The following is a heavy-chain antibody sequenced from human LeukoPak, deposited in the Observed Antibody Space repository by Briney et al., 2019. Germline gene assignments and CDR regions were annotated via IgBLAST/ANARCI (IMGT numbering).Heavy chain of an antibody. J-gene: IGHJ4*02. D-gene: IGHD3-3*01. CDR3: ARDESGYDFWSGYLDY. Sequence: SVKVSCKASGGTFSSYAISWVRQAPGQGLKWMGRIIPIFGTANYAQKFQGRVTITTDESTSTAYMELSSLRSEDTAVYYCARDESGYDFWSGYLDYWGQGTLVTVSS. V-gene: IGHV1-69*05. CDR1: GGTFSSYA. CDR2: IIPIFGTA.